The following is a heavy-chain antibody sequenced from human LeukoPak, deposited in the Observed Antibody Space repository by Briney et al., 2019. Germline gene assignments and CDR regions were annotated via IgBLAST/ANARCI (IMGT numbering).Heavy chain of an antibody. D-gene: IGHD5-18*01. CDR2: IIPIFGTA. V-gene: IGHV1-69*13. J-gene: IGHJ4*02. Sequence: VKVSCKASGGTFSSYAISWVRQAPGQGLEWMGGIIPIFGTANYAQKFQGRVTITADESTSTAYMELSSLRSEDTAVYYCARAPLDTAMAYYFDYWGQGTLSPSPQ. CDR1: GGTFSSYA. CDR3: ARAPLDTAMAYYFDY.